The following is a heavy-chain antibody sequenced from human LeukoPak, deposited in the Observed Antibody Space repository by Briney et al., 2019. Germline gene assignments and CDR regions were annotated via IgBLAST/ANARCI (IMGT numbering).Heavy chain of an antibody. CDR2: IYSGGST. Sequence: GGSLRLSCAASGFTVSSNYMSWVRQAPGKGLEWVSVIYSGGSTYYADSVKGRFTISRDNSKNTQYLQMNSLRAEDTAVYYCARDSGSNAGPTYWGQGTLVTVSS. V-gene: IGHV3-53*01. J-gene: IGHJ4*02. D-gene: IGHD5-12*01. CDR3: ARDSGSNAGPTY. CDR1: GFTVSSNY.